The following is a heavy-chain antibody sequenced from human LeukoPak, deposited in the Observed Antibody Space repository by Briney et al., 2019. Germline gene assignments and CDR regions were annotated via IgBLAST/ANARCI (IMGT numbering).Heavy chain of an antibody. Sequence: SETLSLTCTVSGDSISSTTYYWGWIRQSPGEGLEWIGHIYHSGSTNYNPSLKSRVTISVDTSKNQFSLKLSSVTAADTAVYYCASNARGSYFDAFDIWGQGTMVTVSS. CDR3: ASNARGSYFDAFDI. D-gene: IGHD1-26*01. V-gene: IGHV4-61*05. CDR1: GDSISSTTYY. J-gene: IGHJ3*02. CDR2: IYHSGST.